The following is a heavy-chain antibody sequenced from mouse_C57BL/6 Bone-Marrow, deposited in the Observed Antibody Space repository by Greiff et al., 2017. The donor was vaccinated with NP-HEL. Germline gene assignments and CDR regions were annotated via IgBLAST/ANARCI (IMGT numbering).Heavy chain of an antibody. CDR1: GYTFTSYW. J-gene: IGHJ3*01. Sequence: QVQLQQPGAELVRPGSSVKLSCKASGYTFTSYWMDWVKQRPGQGLEWIGNIYPSDSETHYNQKFKDKATLTVDKSSSTAYMQLSSLTSEDSAVYYCARWPSGDYDEAWFAYWGQGTLGTVSA. CDR3: ARWPSGDYDEAWFAY. CDR2: IYPSDSET. V-gene: IGHV1-61*01. D-gene: IGHD2-4*01.